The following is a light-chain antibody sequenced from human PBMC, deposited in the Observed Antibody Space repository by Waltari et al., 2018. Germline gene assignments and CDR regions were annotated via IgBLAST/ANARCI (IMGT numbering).Light chain of an antibody. CDR3: QQYNTYPWT. CDR2: KAS. CDR1: ESVSHW. V-gene: IGKV1-5*03. Sequence: DIQLTQSPSTLSASVGDRVTITCRASESVSHWWAWHQQRPGKAPRLLIFKASYLEGGVSQRFSGSGSETEFTLTISGLQPDDFATYYCQQYNTYPWTFGQGTKVEIK. J-gene: IGKJ1*01.